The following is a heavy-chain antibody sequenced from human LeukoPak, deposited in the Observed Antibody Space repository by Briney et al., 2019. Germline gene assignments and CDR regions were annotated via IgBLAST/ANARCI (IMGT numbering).Heavy chain of an antibody. CDR1: GFTFSTYW. J-gene: IGHJ4*02. CDR3: ARDLDWILFDY. CDR2: IRPEGTTT. V-gene: IGHV3-74*03. D-gene: IGHD3-9*01. Sequence: GGSLRLSCAASGFTFSTYWMHWVPQAPGKGLVWVSRIRPEGTTTAYADSVKVRFTISRENAKNTLFLQMNSLSAEDTAVYYCARDLDWILFDYWGQGTLVTVSS.